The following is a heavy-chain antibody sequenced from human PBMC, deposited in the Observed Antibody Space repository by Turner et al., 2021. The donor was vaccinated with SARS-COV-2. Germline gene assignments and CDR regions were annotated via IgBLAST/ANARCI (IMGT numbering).Heavy chain of an antibody. CDR3: ASRWFGELPFDY. D-gene: IGHD3-10*01. V-gene: IGHV1-69*02. J-gene: IGHJ4*02. CDR1: GGTLSSYT. Sequence: QVQLVQSGAEVKKPGSSVKVSCKASGGTLSSYTISWVRPAPGQGLEWMGRIIPILGITNYAQKFQGRGTITAEKSTSTAYMDLNSLRSEDTAVYYCASRWFGELPFDYWGQGTLVTVSS. CDR2: IIPILGIT.